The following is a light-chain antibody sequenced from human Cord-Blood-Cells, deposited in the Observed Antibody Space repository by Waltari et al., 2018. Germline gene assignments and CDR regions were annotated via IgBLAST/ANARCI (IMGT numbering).Light chain of an antibody. V-gene: IGLV3-1*01. Sequence: SYELTQSPSVSVSPGQTASITCSGDKLGDKYACWYQQKPGQSPVLVIYQDSKRPSGIPERFSGSNSGNTATLTISGTQAMDEADYYCQVWDSSTDVVFGGGTKLTVL. CDR2: QDS. CDR1: KLGDKY. J-gene: IGLJ2*01. CDR3: QVWDSSTDVV.